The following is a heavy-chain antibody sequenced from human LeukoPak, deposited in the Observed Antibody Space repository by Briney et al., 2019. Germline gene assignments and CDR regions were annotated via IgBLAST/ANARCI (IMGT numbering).Heavy chain of an antibody. D-gene: IGHD2-2*03. J-gene: IGHJ4*02. CDR2: ISYDGSNK. V-gene: IGHV3-30*01. Sequence: PGGSLRLSCAASGFTFSSYAMHWVRQAPGKGLEWVAVISYDGSNKYYADSVKGRFTISRDNSKNTLYLQTNSLRAEDTAVYYCARDGEVGIVVVPAALFDYWGQGTLVTVSS. CDR3: ARDGEVGIVVVPAALFDY. CDR1: GFTFSSYA.